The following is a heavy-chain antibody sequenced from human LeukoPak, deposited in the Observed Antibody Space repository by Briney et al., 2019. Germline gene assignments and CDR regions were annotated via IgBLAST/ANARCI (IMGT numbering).Heavy chain of an antibody. Sequence: GGSLRLSCAVSGLNFRSFWMSWVRQAPGKGLEWVANIKQDETVKFYVDSVKGRFTISRDNAKNSLYLQLNSLRVETSPVCPGGMGFSFSMTELYYLDLWGRGTLVTVSS. D-gene: IGHD2-8*01. J-gene: IGHJ2*01. CDR2: IKQDETVK. V-gene: IGHV3-7*04. CDR3: GMGFSFSMTELYYLDL. CDR1: GLNFRSFW.